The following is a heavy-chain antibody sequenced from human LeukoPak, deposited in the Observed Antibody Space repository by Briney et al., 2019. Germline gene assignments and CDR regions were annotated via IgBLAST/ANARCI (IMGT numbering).Heavy chain of an antibody. CDR2: IIPIFGTA. CDR3: ASGSVLGYCSSTSCYGDYYYMDA. V-gene: IGHV1-69*05. Sequence: GSSVKVSCKASGGTFSSYAISWVRQAPGQGLEWMGGIIPIFGTANYAQKLQGRVTMTTDTSTSTAYMELRSLRSDDTAVYYCASGSVLGYCSSTSCYGDYYYMDAWGKGTTVTVSS. D-gene: IGHD2-2*01. J-gene: IGHJ6*03. CDR1: GGTFSSYA.